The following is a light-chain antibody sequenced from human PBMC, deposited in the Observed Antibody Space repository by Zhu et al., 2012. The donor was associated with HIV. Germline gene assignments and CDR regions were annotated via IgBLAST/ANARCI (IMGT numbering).Light chain of an antibody. J-gene: IGKJ1*01. Sequence: EIELTQSPGTLSLSPGDRATLSCRASQSVGSRYLAWYQQNPGRALRLLIYGTFNRATGVPDRFSGSGSGTDFTLTITRLESEDFAVYYCQQYDTSPMTFGQGTKVEVK. CDR3: QQYDTSPMT. CDR1: QSVGSRY. CDR2: GTF. V-gene: IGKV3-20*01.